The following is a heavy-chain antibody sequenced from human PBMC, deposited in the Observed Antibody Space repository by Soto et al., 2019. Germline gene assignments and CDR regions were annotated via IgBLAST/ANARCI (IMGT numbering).Heavy chain of an antibody. V-gene: IGHV3-30*18. D-gene: IGHD3-22*01. CDR3: AKGDYYDSSGYPDE. CDR1: GFTFSSYG. Sequence: GSLRLSCAASGFTFSSYGMHWVRQAPGKGLEWVAVISYDGSNKYYADSVKGRFTISRDNSKNTLYLQMNSLRAEDTAVYYCAKGDYYDSSGYPDEWGQGTLVTVSS. CDR2: ISYDGSNK. J-gene: IGHJ4*02.